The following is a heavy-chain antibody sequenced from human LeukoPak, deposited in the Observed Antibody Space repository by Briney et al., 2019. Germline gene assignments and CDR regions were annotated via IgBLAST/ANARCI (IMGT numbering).Heavy chain of an antibody. CDR1: GYSISSGYY. CDR3: ARGRVRSSLYYYYYMDV. J-gene: IGHJ6*03. D-gene: IGHD6-6*01. V-gene: IGHV4-38-2*02. Sequence: PSETLSLTCTVSGYSISSGYYWGWIRQPPGKGLEWIGSINHSGSTNYNPSLKSRVTISVDTSKNQFSLKLSSVTAADTAVYYCARGRVRSSLYYYYYMDVWGKGTTVTVSS. CDR2: INHSGST.